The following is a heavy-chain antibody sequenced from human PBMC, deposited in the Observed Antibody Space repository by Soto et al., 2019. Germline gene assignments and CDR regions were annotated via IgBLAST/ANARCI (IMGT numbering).Heavy chain of an antibody. Sequence: QIQLLQSGAEVKKSGASVKVTCKASGYTFRNFGISWVRQAPGQGLEWMGWISYYNANANYAQKLQGRLTMTADTSTSTAYMELRSLRSAETAVYYCATENSYFDYWGQGTLVTVSS. J-gene: IGHJ4*02. CDR3: ATENSYFDY. V-gene: IGHV1-18*01. CDR2: ISYYNANA. CDR1: GYTFRNFG.